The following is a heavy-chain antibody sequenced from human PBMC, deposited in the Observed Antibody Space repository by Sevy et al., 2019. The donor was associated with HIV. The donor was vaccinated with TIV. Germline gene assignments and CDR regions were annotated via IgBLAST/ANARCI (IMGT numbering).Heavy chain of an antibody. D-gene: IGHD3-16*01. Sequence: GRSLRLSCAVSGFTFRSYAMSWVRQAPGKGLEWVSTISGSDDKTYYADSVKGRFAISKDHSKNTLHLQMNSVTAEDTAIYYCLKGGWGKYCDYWGQGTLVTVSS. V-gene: IGHV3-23*01. CDR2: ISGSDDKT. CDR1: GFTFRSYA. CDR3: LKGGWGKYCDY. J-gene: IGHJ4*02.